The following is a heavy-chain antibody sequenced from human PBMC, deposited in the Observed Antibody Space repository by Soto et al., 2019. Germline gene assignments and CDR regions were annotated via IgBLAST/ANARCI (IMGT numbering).Heavy chain of an antibody. CDR3: ARVAAAAGTSYYYYGMDV. Sequence: AASVKVSCKASGGTFSSYAISWVRQAPGQGLEWMGGIIPIFGTANYAQKFQGRVTITADESTSTAYMELSSLRSEDTAVYYCARVAAAAGTSYYYYGMDVWGQGTTVTVSS. CDR2: IIPIFGTA. CDR1: GGTFSSYA. J-gene: IGHJ6*02. V-gene: IGHV1-69*13. D-gene: IGHD6-13*01.